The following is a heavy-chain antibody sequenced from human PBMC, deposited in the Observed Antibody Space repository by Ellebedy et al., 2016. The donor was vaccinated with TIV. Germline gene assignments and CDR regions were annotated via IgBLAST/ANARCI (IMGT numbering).Heavy chain of an antibody. CDR2: FYYDGST. Sequence: GESLKISXAASGFIVSTNDVSWVRQAPAKGLEWVSVFYYDGSTHYADSVKGRFTVSRDNSKNTVYLQMESLRAEDAAVYYSVGAYGRGGGGEFAHWGQGTLVTVSS. D-gene: IGHD3-16*01. V-gene: IGHV3-53*01. CDR1: GFIVSTND. CDR3: VGAYGRGGGGEFAH. J-gene: IGHJ1*01.